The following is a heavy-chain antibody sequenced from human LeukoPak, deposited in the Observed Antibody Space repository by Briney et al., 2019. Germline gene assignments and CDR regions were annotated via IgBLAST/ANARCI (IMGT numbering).Heavy chain of an antibody. CDR3: ASASIVVPAAAFDY. D-gene: IGHD2-2*01. V-gene: IGHV4-34*01. Sequence: SEALSLTCAVYGGSFSGYYWSWIRQPPGKGLEWIGEINHSGSTNYNPSLKSRVTISVDTSKNQFSLKLSSVTAADTAVYYCASASIVVPAAAFDYWGQGTLVTVSS. J-gene: IGHJ4*02. CDR1: GGSFSGYY. CDR2: INHSGST.